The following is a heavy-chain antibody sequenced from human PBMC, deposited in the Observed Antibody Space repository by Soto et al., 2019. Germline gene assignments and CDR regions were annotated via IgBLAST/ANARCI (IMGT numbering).Heavy chain of an antibody. Sequence: QVQLVESGGGVVQPGRSLRLSCAASGFNFNNYNLHWVRQAPGKGLEWVAVVSYEGNNKYYGDSVKGRFTISKDESKTTVYLQMTNLRSEDTAKYYCARARSTTCQPYSCHYYGMDVWGLGTTVTVSS. J-gene: IGHJ6*02. V-gene: IGHV3-30*03. CDR3: ARARSTTCQPYSCHYYGMDV. CDR2: VSYEGNNK. D-gene: IGHD2-2*01. CDR1: GFNFNNYN.